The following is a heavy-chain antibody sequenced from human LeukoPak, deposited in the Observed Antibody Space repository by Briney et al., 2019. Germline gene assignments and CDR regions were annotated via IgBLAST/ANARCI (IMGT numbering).Heavy chain of an antibody. CDR3: AKAPVVATTIYY. CDR2: INPNSGGT. D-gene: IGHD2-15*01. Sequence: ASVKVSCKASGYTFTGYYMHWVRQAPGQGLEWMGWINPNSGGTNYAQKFQGRVTMTRDTSISTAYMELSRLRSDDPAVYYCAKAPVVATTIYYWGWGKLAMVSS. J-gene: IGHJ4*02. V-gene: IGHV1-2*02. CDR1: GYTFTGYY.